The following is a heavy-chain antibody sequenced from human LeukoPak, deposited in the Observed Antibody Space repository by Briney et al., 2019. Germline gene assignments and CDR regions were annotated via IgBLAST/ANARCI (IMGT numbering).Heavy chain of an antibody. CDR3: ARRNWEAGIDY. J-gene: IGHJ4*02. V-gene: IGHV4-59*01. Sequence: SETLSLTCTVSGGSISSYYWSWIRQPPGKGLEWIGYIYYSGSTNYNPSLKSRVTISVDTSKNQFSLELSSVTAADTAVYYCARRNWEAGIDYWGQGTLVTVSS. CDR2: IYYSGST. CDR1: GGSISSYY. D-gene: IGHD1-26*01.